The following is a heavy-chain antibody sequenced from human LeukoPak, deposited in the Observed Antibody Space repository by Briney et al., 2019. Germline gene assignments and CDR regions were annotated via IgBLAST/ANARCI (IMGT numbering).Heavy chain of an antibody. J-gene: IGHJ4*01. CDR3: ARTPWSRRFDY. CDR2: INHSGST. D-gene: IGHD3-3*01. CDR1: GGSFSGYY. V-gene: IGHV4-34*01. Sequence: PSETLSLTCAVYGGSFSGYYWSWIRQPPGKGLEWIGEINHSGSTNYNPSLKSRVTISVDTPKNQFSLKLSSVTAADTAVYYCARTPWSRRFDYWGQEPWSPSP.